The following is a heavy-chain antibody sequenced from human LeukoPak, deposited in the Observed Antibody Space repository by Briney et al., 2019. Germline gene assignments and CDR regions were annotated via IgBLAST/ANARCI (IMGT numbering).Heavy chain of an antibody. Sequence: KASETLSLTCAVSGGSISSSYWWTWVRQPPGQGLEWIGEIYHSGSTNYNPSLKSRLSMSLDKSRNQFSLKLTSVTAADTAVYYCGRGYWTGYHHLDFWGQGTLVTVSS. D-gene: IGHD3/OR15-3a*01. CDR1: GGSISSSYW. CDR3: GRGYWTGYHHLDF. V-gene: IGHV4-4*02. J-gene: IGHJ4*02. CDR2: IYHSGST.